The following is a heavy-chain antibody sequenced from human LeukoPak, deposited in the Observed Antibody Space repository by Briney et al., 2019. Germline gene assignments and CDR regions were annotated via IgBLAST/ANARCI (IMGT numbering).Heavy chain of an antibody. CDR1: GFTFSSYA. J-gene: IGHJ3*02. D-gene: IGHD1-26*01. V-gene: IGHV3-23*01. CDR2: ISGSGGST. CDR3: ARDLREHGVFDI. Sequence: GGSLRLSCAASGFTFSSYAMSWVRQAPGKGLEWVSGISGSGGSTYYAASVKGRFSISRDNSKNTVYLQMSSLRGEDTAVYYCARDLREHGVFDIWGQGTMVTVSS.